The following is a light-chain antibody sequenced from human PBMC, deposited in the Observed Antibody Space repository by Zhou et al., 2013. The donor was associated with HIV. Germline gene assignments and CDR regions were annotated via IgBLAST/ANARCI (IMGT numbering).Light chain of an antibody. Sequence: DIKMTQSPSSLSASVGDRVTITCQASQDINTYLNWFQQKPGNAPKLLIYAASNLQSGVPSRFSGRGSGTDFTFTINSLQPEDFATYYCQQAYSTPPTFGQGTKVDLK. CDR3: QQAYSTPPT. CDR2: AAS. CDR1: QDINTY. V-gene: IGKV1-39*01. J-gene: IGKJ1*01.